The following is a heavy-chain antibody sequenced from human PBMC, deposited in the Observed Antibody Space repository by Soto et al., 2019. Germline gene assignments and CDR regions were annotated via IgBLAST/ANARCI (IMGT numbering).Heavy chain of an antibody. Sequence: QVQLVQSGAEVKKPGASVKVSCKASGYTFTSYGISWVRQAPGQGLEWMGWISAYNGNTNYAQKLQGRVTMTTDTSTSTAYMELRSLRSDDXXXXXXXXXXXXDPYYWGQGTLVTVSS. CDR1: GYTFTSYG. V-gene: IGHV1-18*01. CDR3: XXXXXXDPYY. J-gene: IGHJ4*02. CDR2: ISAYNGNT.